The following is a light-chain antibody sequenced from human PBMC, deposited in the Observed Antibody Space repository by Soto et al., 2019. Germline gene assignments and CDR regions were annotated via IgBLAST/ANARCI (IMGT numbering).Light chain of an antibody. CDR3: QKYSSAPLT. J-gene: IGKJ4*01. V-gene: IGKV1-27*01. Sequence: DIPMTQSPSSLSASVGDRVTITCRASQDISNYLAWYQQKPGKVPKLLIYAASTLQSGVPSRFSGSGSGTDFTLTISSLQPEDVATYSCQKYSSAPLTFGGGTEVEIK. CDR1: QDISNY. CDR2: AAS.